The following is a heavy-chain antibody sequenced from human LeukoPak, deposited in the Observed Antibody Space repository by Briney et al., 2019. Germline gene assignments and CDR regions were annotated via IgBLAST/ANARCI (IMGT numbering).Heavy chain of an antibody. CDR2: IYHSGTT. CDR3: ARYRGGSGYHFDY. Sequence: SGTLSLTCAVSGASISNTDWWSWVRQPPGKGLEWIGEIYHSGTTNYNPSLKSRVTISLDKSKNQFSLKLTSVTAADTAVYYCARYRGGSGYHFDYWGQGTLVTVSP. CDR1: GASISNTDW. J-gene: IGHJ4*02. D-gene: IGHD5-12*01. V-gene: IGHV4-4*02.